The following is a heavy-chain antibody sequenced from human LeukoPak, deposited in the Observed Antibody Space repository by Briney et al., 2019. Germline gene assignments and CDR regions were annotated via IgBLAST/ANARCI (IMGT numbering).Heavy chain of an antibody. Sequence: KASETLSLTCTVSGGSISSYYWSWIRQPPGKGLEWIGYIYYSGSTNYNPSLKSRVTISVDTSKNQFSLKLTSVTAADTAVYYCARAHLYASGGYSDYWGQGTLVTVSS. CDR2: IYYSGST. D-gene: IGHD3-10*01. J-gene: IGHJ4*02. CDR3: ARAHLYASGGYSDY. CDR1: GGSISSYY. V-gene: IGHV4-59*01.